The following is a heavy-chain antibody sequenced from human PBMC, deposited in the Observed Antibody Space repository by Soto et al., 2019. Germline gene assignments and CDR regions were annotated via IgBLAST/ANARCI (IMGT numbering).Heavy chain of an antibody. CDR2: IIPIFGTA. Sequence: GASVKVSCKASGGTFSSYAISWVRQAPGQGLEWMGGIIPIFGTANYAQKFQGRVTITADESTSTAYMELSSLRSEDTAVYYCARGLVLLEWLLAYHYWGQGTLVTVSS. CDR1: GGTFSSYA. D-gene: IGHD3-3*02. CDR3: ARGLVLLEWLLAYHY. V-gene: IGHV1-69*13. J-gene: IGHJ4*02.